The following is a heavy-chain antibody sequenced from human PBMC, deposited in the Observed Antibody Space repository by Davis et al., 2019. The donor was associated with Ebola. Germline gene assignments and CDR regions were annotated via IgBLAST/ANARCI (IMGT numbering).Heavy chain of an antibody. V-gene: IGHV3-74*01. J-gene: IGHJ4*02. CDR1: GFTFSRYW. D-gene: IGHD4-17*01. CDR3: VRTTYGAPEY. CDR2: ISSDGGIT. Sequence: GESLMISCAASGFTFSRYWMHCVRQAPGKGLVSVSRISSDGGITSYADPVKGRFTISRDNAKSTLYLQMNSLTAEDTAVYYCVRTTYGAPEYWGQGTLVTVSS.